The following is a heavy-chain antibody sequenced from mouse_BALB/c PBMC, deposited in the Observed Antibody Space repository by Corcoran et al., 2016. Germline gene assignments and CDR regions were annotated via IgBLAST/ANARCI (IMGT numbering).Heavy chain of an antibody. Sequence: EVQLQQSGAELVKPGASGKLSCTASGFNIKDTYMHWVKQRPETGLGWIGRIDPANGNTKYDPKFQGKATRTADTASNPGYLQLSRLTSEDTAGDYCANWDWYLDGWCAGTTVIGS. V-gene: IGHV14-3*02. J-gene: IGHJ1*01. D-gene: IGHD4-1*01. CDR1: GFNIKDTY. CDR3: ANWDWYLDG. CDR2: IDPANGNT.